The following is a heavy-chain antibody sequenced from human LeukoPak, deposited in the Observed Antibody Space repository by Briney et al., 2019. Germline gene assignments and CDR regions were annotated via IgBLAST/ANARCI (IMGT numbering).Heavy chain of an antibody. Sequence: SETLSLTCTVSGGSISSGSYYWSCIRQPAGKGLEWIGRIYTSGSTNYNPSLKSRVTISVDTSKNQFSLKLSSVTAADTAVYYCATLGGYSSSSSSYYMDVWGKGTTVTVSS. V-gene: IGHV4-61*02. CDR3: ATLGGYSSSSSSYYMDV. CDR2: IYTSGST. J-gene: IGHJ6*03. D-gene: IGHD6-6*01. CDR1: GGSISSGSYY.